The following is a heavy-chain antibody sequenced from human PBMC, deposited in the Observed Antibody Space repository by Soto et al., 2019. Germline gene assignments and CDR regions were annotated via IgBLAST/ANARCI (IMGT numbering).Heavy chain of an antibody. CDR3: ARDPHLYYYDSSGYSLYYGMDV. Sequence: QVQLQQSGPGLVKPSQTLSLTCAISGDSVSSNSAAWNWIRQSPSRGLEWLGRTYYRSKWYNDYAVSVKSRITINPDTSKNQFSLQLNSVTPEDTAVYYCARDPHLYYYDSSGYSLYYGMDVWGQGTTVTVSS. D-gene: IGHD3-22*01. J-gene: IGHJ6*02. CDR2: TYYRSKWYN. CDR1: GDSVSSNSAA. V-gene: IGHV6-1*01.